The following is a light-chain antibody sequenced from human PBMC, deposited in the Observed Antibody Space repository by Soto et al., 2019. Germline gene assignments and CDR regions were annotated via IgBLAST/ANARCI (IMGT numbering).Light chain of an antibody. CDR3: SSYSSTNTLYV. CDR2: EVY. J-gene: IGLJ1*01. Sequence: QSVLTQPASVSGSPGQSITIPCTGTSSDIGDYNYVSWYQQHPGKAPKLLIYEVYNRPAGVSNRFSGSKSGNTASLTISGLQTGDEGDYYCSSYSSTNTLYVFGTGTRSPS. V-gene: IGLV2-14*01. CDR1: SSDIGDYNY.